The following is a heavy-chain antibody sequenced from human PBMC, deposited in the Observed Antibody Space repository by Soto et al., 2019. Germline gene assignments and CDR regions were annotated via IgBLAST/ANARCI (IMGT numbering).Heavy chain of an antibody. D-gene: IGHD2-2*02. CDR1: GFTFSSYG. Sequence: PGESLKISCAASGFTFSSYGMHWVRQAPGKGLEWVAVISYDGSNKYYADSVKGRFTISRDNSKNTLYLQMNSLRAEDTAVYYCAKDSMPDIVVVPAAIPGYYYGMDVWGQGTTVTVSS. CDR2: ISYDGSNK. J-gene: IGHJ6*02. CDR3: AKDSMPDIVVVPAAIPGYYYGMDV. V-gene: IGHV3-30*18.